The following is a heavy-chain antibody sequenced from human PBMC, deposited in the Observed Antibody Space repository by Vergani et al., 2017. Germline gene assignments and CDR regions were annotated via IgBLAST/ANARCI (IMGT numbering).Heavy chain of an antibody. CDR1: GFTVSSNY. D-gene: IGHD3-3*01. Sequence: EVQLVESGGGLIQPGGSLRLSCAASGFTVSSNYMSWVRQAPGKGLEWGSVIYSGGSTYYADSVKGRFTISRDNSKNTLYLQMNSLRAEDTAVYYCARGLTIFGVALRYGMDVWGQGTTVTVSS. CDR2: IYSGGST. CDR3: ARGLTIFGVALRYGMDV. J-gene: IGHJ6*02. V-gene: IGHV3-53*01.